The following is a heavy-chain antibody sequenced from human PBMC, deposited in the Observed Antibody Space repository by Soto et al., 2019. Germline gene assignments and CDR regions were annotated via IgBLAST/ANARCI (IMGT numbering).Heavy chain of an antibody. CDR3: ARQCSTSCPMGAFDT. CDR2: IYYSGST. CDR1: GGSISSSSYY. Sequence: KPSETLSLTCTVSGGSISSSSYYWGWIRQPPGKGLEWIGSIYYSGSTYYNPSLKSRVTISVDTSKNQFSLKLSSVTAADTAVYYCARQCSTSCPMGAFDTWGQGTMVTVSS. J-gene: IGHJ3*02. D-gene: IGHD2-2*01. V-gene: IGHV4-39*01.